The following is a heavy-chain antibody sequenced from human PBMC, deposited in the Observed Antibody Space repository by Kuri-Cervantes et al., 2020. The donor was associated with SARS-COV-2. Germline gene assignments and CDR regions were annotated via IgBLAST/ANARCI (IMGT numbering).Heavy chain of an antibody. D-gene: IGHD3-22*01. CDR3: AREGYYDSSCNYAATGMDV. CDR1: GFTFSSYA. V-gene: IGHV3-30*04. Sequence: GESLKISCVASGFTFSSYAIHCVRQAPGKGLEWVAVISDDGKKKYYADSVKGRFTISRDNSKNTVYLQMNSLRSEDTAVYYCAREGYYDSSCNYAATGMDVWCKGTTVTVSS. J-gene: IGHJ6*03. CDR2: ISDDGKKK.